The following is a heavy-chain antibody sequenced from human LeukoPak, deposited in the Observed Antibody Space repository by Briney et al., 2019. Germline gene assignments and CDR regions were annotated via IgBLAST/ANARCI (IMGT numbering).Heavy chain of an antibody. CDR2: ISSSGSTI. Sequence: GGALRLSCTAYGFTFSDYYMSWIRQAPGKGLEWVSYISSSGSTIYYADSVKGRFAISRDNAKNSLYLQMNSLRAEDTAVYYCARGPHPNYYDSSGYHFYLHYWSQGTLVTVSS. V-gene: IGHV3-11*04. CDR3: ARGPHPNYYDSSGYHFYLHY. D-gene: IGHD3-22*01. J-gene: IGHJ4*02. CDR1: GFTFSDYY.